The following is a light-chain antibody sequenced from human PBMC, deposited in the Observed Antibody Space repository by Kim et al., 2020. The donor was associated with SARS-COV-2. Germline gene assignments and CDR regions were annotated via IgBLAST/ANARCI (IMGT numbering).Light chain of an antibody. CDR1: RSDVGGYNY. J-gene: IGLJ2*01. Sequence: QSVVTQPASVSGSPGQSITISCTGTRSDVGGYNYVSWYQPNPGKAPKLLIYGVGNRPTGVSNRFSGSKSGNTASLTISGLQAEDEADYYCSSYTTSSTQVFGGGTQLTVL. CDR2: GVG. V-gene: IGLV2-14*03. CDR3: SSYTTSSTQV.